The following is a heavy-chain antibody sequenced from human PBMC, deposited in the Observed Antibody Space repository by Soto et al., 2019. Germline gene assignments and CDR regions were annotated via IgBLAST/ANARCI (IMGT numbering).Heavy chain of an antibody. CDR3: AKRNYQDFDY. CDR1: GFTFSSYA. Sequence: GGSLRLSCAASGFTFSSYAMSWVRQAPGKGLEWVSAISGSGGSTNYANSVKGRFTIPRDNSKNTLYLQMNSLRAEDTAVYYCAKRNYQDFDYWGQGTLVTVSS. CDR2: ISGSGGST. D-gene: IGHD4-4*01. V-gene: IGHV3-23*01. J-gene: IGHJ4*02.